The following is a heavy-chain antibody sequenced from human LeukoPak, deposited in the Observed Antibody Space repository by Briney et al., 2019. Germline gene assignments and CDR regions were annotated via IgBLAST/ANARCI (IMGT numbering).Heavy chain of an antibody. CDR2: ISAYNGNT. V-gene: IGHV1-18*01. CDR3: ARGPKAEWLGDYYYYYMDV. J-gene: IGHJ6*03. Sequence: ASVKVSCKASGYTFTSYGISWVRQAPGQGLDWMGWISAYNGNTNYAQKLQGRVTMTTDTSTSTAYMELRSLRSDDTAVYYCARGPKAEWLGDYYYYYMDVWGKGTTVTVSS. D-gene: IGHD6-19*01. CDR1: GYTFTSYG.